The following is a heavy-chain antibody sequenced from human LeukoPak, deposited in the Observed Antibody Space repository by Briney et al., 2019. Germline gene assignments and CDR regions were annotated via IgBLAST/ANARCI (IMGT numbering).Heavy chain of an antibody. J-gene: IGHJ3*02. D-gene: IGHD6-19*01. V-gene: IGHV3-74*01. CDR1: GFTLSSYW. CDR2: INSDGSST. CDR3: ARLSSGWYGDAFDI. Sequence: GGSLRLSCAASGFTLSSYWMHWVRQAPGKGLVWVSRINSDGSSTSYADSVKGRFTISRDNAKNTLYLQMNSLRAEDTAVYYCARLSSGWYGDAFDIWGQGTMVTVSS.